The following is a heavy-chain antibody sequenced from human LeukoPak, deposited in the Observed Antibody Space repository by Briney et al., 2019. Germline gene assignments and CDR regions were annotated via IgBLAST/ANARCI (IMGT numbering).Heavy chain of an antibody. Sequence: GGSLRLSCAASGFTFSSYGMHWVRQAPGKGLEWVAFIRYDGSNKYYADSVKGRFTISRDNSKNTLYLQMNSLRAEDTAVYYCARVDPYYDFWSGYRYYYYMDVWGKGTTVTVSS. D-gene: IGHD3-3*01. CDR1: GFTFSSYG. CDR2: IRYDGSNK. CDR3: ARVDPYYDFWSGYRYYYYMDV. V-gene: IGHV3-30*02. J-gene: IGHJ6*03.